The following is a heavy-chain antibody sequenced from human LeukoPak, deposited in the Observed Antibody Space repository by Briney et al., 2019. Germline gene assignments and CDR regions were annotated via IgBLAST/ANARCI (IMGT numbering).Heavy chain of an antibody. J-gene: IGHJ4*02. D-gene: IGHD3-10*01. CDR3: ARDRSYGSGSYSL. CDR2: FDPEDGET. CDR1: GYTLTELS. V-gene: IGHV1-24*01. Sequence: ASVKVSCKVSGYTLTELSMHWVRQAPGKGLEWMGGFDPEDGETIYAQKFQGRVTMTRDTSTSTVYMELSSLRSEDTAVYYCARDRSYGSGSYSLWGQGTLVTVSS.